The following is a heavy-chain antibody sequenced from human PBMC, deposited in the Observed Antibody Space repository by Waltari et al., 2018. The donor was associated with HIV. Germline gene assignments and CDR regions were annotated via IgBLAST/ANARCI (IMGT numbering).Heavy chain of an antibody. J-gene: IGHJ6*02. D-gene: IGHD2-2*01. CDR2: INHSGST. CDR3: ARSGWDCSSSTCYPYGLDV. V-gene: IGHV4-34*01. CDR1: GGSFSGYY. Sequence: QVQLQQWGAGLLKPSETLSLTCAVYGGSFSGYYWNWIRKPPGKGLEWIGEINHSGSTNYNPSLKSRVTISVDTSKNQFSLKLTSVTAADTAVYYCARSGWDCSSSTCYPYGLDVWGQGTTVTVSS.